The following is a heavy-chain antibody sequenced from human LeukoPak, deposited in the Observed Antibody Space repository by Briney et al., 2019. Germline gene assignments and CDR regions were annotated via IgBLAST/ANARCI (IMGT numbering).Heavy chain of an antibody. V-gene: IGHV3-53*01. D-gene: IGHD3-10*01. Sequence: PGGSLRLSCTVSGFTVSSNSMSWVRQAPGKGLEWVSFIYSDNTHYSDSVKGRFTISRDNSKNTLYLQMNSLRAEDTAVYYCARGHPDYYGSGSVDYWGQGTLVTVSS. CDR3: ARGHPDYYGSGSVDY. CDR1: GFTVSSNS. CDR2: IYSDNT. J-gene: IGHJ4*02.